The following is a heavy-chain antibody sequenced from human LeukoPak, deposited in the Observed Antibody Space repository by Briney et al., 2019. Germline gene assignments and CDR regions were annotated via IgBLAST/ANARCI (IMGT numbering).Heavy chain of an antibody. J-gene: IGHJ4*02. CDR2: INPNSGGT. CDR1: GYTLTGYF. Sequence: ASVKVSCKASGYTLTGYFMHWVRQAGGQGLEWMGWINPNSGGTNYAQKFQGRVTMTRDTSISTAYMELSRLRSDDTAVYYCASSIVYCSSTSCYFNWGQGTLVTVSS. D-gene: IGHD2-2*01. CDR3: ASSIVYCSSTSCYFN. V-gene: IGHV1-2*02.